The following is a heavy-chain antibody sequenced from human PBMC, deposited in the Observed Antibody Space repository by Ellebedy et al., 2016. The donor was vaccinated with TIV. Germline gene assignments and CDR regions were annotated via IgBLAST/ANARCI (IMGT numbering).Heavy chain of an antibody. Sequence: GESLKISCAPSGFIFSHYHMHCVRQAPGKGLEWVALIWSDGSEEYYAASVKGRFTLSRDNSKNTLYLQMNSLTAKDTAVYYCAREVLGGQGDMDVWGQGTTVTVSS. CDR3: AREVLGGQGDMDV. CDR1: GFIFSHYH. D-gene: IGHD3-10*01. CDR2: IWSDGSEE. V-gene: IGHV3-33*01. J-gene: IGHJ6*02.